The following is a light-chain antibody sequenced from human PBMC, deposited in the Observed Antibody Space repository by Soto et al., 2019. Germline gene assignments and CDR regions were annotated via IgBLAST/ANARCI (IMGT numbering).Light chain of an antibody. CDR3: QQFNSYVFA. CDR1: QDVSRY. Sequence: DIQLTQSPSFLSASVGDRVTITCRASQDVSRYLAWYQQKPGNAPNLLIYAASTLRSGVPSRFSGSGSETEFSLTISSLQPEDFATYYCQQFNSYVFAFGPGTKVDIK. CDR2: AAS. J-gene: IGKJ3*01. V-gene: IGKV1-9*01.